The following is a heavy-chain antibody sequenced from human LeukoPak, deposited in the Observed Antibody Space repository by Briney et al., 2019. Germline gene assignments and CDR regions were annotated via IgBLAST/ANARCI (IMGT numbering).Heavy chain of an antibody. V-gene: IGHV3-21*01. CDR1: GFTFISYS. CDR2: ISSSSSYI. J-gene: IGHJ6*03. Sequence: GGSLRLSCAASGFTFISYSMNWVRQAPGKGLEWVSSISSSSSYIYYADSVKGRFTISRDNAKNSLYLQMNSLRAEDTAVYYCARDGSSRRRYYYYYYMDVWGKGTTVTVSS. D-gene: IGHD6-13*01. CDR3: ARDGSSRRRYYYYYYMDV.